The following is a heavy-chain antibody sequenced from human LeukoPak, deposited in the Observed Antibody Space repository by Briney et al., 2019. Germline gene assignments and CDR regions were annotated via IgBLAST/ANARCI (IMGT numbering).Heavy chain of an antibody. D-gene: IGHD2-2*01. V-gene: IGHV4-59*08. Sequence: PSETLSLTCTVSGGSISSYYWSWIRQPPGKGLEWIGYIYYSGSTNYNPSLKSRVTISVDTSKNQFSLKLSSVTAADTAVYYCARHQIGVVDYYFDYWGQGTLVTVSS. CDR2: IYYSGST. CDR1: GGSISSYY. CDR3: ARHQIGVVDYYFDY. J-gene: IGHJ4*02.